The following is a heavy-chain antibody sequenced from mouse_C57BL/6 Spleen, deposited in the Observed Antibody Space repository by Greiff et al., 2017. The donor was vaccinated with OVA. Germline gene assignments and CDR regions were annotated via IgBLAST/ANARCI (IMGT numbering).Heavy chain of an antibody. D-gene: IGHD2-5*01. V-gene: IGHV14-3*01. CDR1: GFTIKNTY. Sequence: EVQLQQSVAELVRPGASVKLSCTASGFTIKNTYMHWVKQRPEQGLEWIGRIDPANGNTKYAPKFQGKATITADTSSNTAYLQLSSLTSEDTAIYYCARDSNYVSYAMDYWGQGTSVTVSS. CDR2: IDPANGNT. J-gene: IGHJ4*01. CDR3: ARDSNYVSYAMDY.